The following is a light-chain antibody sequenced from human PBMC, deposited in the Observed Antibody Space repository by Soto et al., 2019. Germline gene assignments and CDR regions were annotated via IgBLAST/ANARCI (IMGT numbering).Light chain of an antibody. Sequence: QAVVTQPPSASGTPGQRVTISCSGSSSNIGSNYVYWYQQLPGTAPKLLIYRNNQRPSGVPGRFSGSKSGTSASLAISGLRSEDEADYYCAAWDDSLSGYVFGTGTKVTVL. CDR2: RNN. V-gene: IGLV1-47*01. J-gene: IGLJ1*01. CDR3: AAWDDSLSGYV. CDR1: SSNIGSNY.